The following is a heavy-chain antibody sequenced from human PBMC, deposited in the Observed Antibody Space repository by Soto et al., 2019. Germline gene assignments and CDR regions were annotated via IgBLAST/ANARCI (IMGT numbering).Heavy chain of an antibody. J-gene: IGHJ4*02. CDR3: AKVGSGSYSAHS. D-gene: IGHD3-10*01. CDR2: ISFSGVNR. CDR1: GGHIISYS. V-gene: IGHV3-23*01. Sequence: GGSLPLSRAAAGGHIISYSRNWISTAPGKGLEWVSTISFSGVNRHYADSVKGRFTISRDNSKNTLYLQMNSLRAEDTAIYYCAKVGSGSYSAHSWGQGTLVTVSS.